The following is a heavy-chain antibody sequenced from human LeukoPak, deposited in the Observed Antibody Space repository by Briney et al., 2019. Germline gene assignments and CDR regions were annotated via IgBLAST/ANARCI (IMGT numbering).Heavy chain of an antibody. V-gene: IGHV3-64D*09. CDR2: ISSNGGST. J-gene: IGHJ4*02. CDR1: GFTFSSYA. Sequence: PGGSLRLSCAASGFTFSSYAMHWVRQAPGKGLEYVSAISSNGGSTYYADSVKGRFTISRDNSKNTLYLQMSSLRAEDTAVYYCVKDHRGYSSSSRFDYWGQGTLVTVSS. CDR3: VKDHRGYSSSSRFDY. D-gene: IGHD6-6*01.